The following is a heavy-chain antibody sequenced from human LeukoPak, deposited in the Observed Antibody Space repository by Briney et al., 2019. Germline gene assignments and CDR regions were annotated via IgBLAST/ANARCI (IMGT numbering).Heavy chain of an antibody. CDR1: GGSISSYY. Sequence: SETLSLTCTVSGGSISSYYWSWIRQPPGKGLEWIGYIYYSGSTNYNPSLKSRVTISVDTSKNQFSLKLSSVTAADTAVYYCARERAVTTYYYFDYWGQGTLVTVSS. CDR2: IYYSGST. J-gene: IGHJ4*02. V-gene: IGHV4-59*01. D-gene: IGHD4-17*01. CDR3: ARERAVTTYYYFDY.